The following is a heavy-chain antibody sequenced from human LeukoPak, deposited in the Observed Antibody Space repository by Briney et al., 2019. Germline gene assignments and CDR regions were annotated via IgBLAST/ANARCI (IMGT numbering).Heavy chain of an antibody. CDR1: GYTFTSHY. Sequence: ASVKVSCKASGYTFTSHYIHWVRQAPGQGLEWVGIINPSGGSTNYAQKFQGRVTMTRDTSTNTVHMELSSLRSEDTAVYYCASGSGYYRSFPVWGQGTLVTVCS. V-gene: IGHV1-46*01. D-gene: IGHD3-22*01. CDR3: ASGSGYYRSFPV. CDR2: INPSGGST. J-gene: IGHJ4*02.